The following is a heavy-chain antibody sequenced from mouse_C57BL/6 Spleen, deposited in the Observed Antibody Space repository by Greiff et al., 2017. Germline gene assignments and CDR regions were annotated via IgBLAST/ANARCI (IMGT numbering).Heavy chain of an antibody. J-gene: IGHJ4*01. D-gene: IGHD1-1*01. CDR2: IDPENGDT. V-gene: IGHV14-4*01. CDR1: GFNIKDDY. CDR3: TTFTTVVATDYYAMDY. Sequence: VQLQQSGAELVRPGASVKLSCTASGFNIKDDYMHWVKQRPEQGLEWIGWIDPENGDTEYASKFQGKATITADTSSNTAYLQLSSLTSEDTAVYFYTTFTTVVATDYYAMDYWGQGTSVTVSS.